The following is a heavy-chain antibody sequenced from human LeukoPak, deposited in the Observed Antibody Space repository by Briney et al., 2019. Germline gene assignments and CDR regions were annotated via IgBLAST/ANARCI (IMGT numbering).Heavy chain of an antibody. D-gene: IGHD3-22*01. J-gene: IGHJ4*02. CDR1: GYTFTGYY. Sequence: GASVKVSCKASGYTFTGYYMHWVRQAPGQGLEWMGWINPNSGGTNYAQKFQGRVTMTRDTSISTAYMELSRLRSDDTAVYYCARETYYYDSSGSPFDYWGQGTLVTVSS. V-gene: IGHV1-2*02. CDR3: ARETYYYDSSGSPFDY. CDR2: INPNSGGT.